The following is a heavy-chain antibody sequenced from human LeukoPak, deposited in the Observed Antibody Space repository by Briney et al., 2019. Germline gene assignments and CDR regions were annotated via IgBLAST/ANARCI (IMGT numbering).Heavy chain of an antibody. J-gene: IGHJ4*02. Sequence: SETLSLTCAVSGGSISSSNWWSWVRQPPGKGLEWIGEIFYSGSTNYNPSLKSRIIISVDKSKNQFSLKLSSVTAADTAVYYCARVSKGSGYYYFDYWGQGTLVTVSS. V-gene: IGHV4-4*02. CDR3: ARVSKGSGYYYFDY. D-gene: IGHD3-22*01. CDR2: IFYSGST. CDR1: GGSISSSNW.